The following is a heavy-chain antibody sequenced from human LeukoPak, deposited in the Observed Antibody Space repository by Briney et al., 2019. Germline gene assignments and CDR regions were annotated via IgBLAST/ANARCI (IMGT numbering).Heavy chain of an antibody. V-gene: IGHV4-31*03. D-gene: IGHD7-27*01. Sequence: PSQTLSLTCTVSGGSISSGGYYWSWLRQHPGKGLEWIGYIYYSGSTYYNPSLKSRVTISVDTSKNQFSLKLSSVTAADTAVYYCARDALPPSGYYYYGMDVWGQGTTVTVSS. CDR2: IYYSGST. CDR3: ARDALPPSGYYYYGMDV. J-gene: IGHJ6*02. CDR1: GGSISSGGYY.